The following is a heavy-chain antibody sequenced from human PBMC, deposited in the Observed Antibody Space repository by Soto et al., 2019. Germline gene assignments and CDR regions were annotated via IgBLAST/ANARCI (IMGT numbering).Heavy chain of an antibody. CDR1: GFTFSDIA. CDR3: AKGAWLDS. Sequence: GGSLRRSCAASGFTFSDIAMHWVRQASGKGLEWVGRIDRKTYNYATTYGASVKGRFTISRDDSRSMVYLQMNSLKTEDTAIYYCAKGAWLDSWGQGSLVTVS. J-gene: IGHJ4*02. CDR2: IDRKTYNYAT. V-gene: IGHV3-73*01. D-gene: IGHD1-26*01.